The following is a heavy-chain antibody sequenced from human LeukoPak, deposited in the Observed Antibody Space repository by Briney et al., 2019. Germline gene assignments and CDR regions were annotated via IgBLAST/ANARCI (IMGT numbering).Heavy chain of an antibody. CDR1: GGSISSGGYY. D-gene: IGHD3-22*01. V-gene: IGHV4-31*03. CDR3: ARDHWGFDSIGYVISGWFDP. J-gene: IGHJ5*02. Sequence: SETLSLTCTVSGGSISSGGYYWSWIRQHPGKGLEWIGYIYYSGSTYYNPSLKSRVTISVDTSKNQFSLKLSSVTAADTAVYYCARDHWGFDSIGYVISGWFDPWGQGTLVTVSS. CDR2: IYYSGST.